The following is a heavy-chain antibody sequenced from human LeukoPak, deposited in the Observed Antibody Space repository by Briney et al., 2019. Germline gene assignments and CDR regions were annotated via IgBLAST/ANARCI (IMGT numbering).Heavy chain of an antibody. Sequence: GGSLRLSCAASGFTFSSYAMSWVRQAPGGGLEWVSAISGSGGSTYYADSVKGRFTISRDNSKNTLYLQMNSLRAEDTAVYYCARGSYYDSSGPGSYAFDIWGQGTMVTVSS. J-gene: IGHJ3*02. V-gene: IGHV3-23*01. CDR3: ARGSYYDSSGPGSYAFDI. CDR2: ISGSGGST. D-gene: IGHD3-22*01. CDR1: GFTFSSYA.